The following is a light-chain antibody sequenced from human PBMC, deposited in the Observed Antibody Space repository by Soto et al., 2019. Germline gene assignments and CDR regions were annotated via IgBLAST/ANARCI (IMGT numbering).Light chain of an antibody. V-gene: IGKV3D-20*02. CDR1: QSVSSSY. Sequence: EIVLTQSPGTLSLSPGDRATLSCRASQSVSSSYLAWYQQTLGQAPRLLIHDASHRAAGIPARLSGSGFGTDFTLTISSLEPEDAAVYYCQQRSNWPTITFGQGTRLEIK. J-gene: IGKJ5*01. CDR3: QQRSNWPTIT. CDR2: DAS.